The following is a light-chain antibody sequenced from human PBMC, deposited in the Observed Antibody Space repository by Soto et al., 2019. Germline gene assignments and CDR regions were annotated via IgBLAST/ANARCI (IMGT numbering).Light chain of an antibody. J-gene: IGLJ3*02. CDR2: EVS. CDR3: TSYTSSSTWV. V-gene: IGLV2-14*01. CDR1: TSDVGGYNY. Sequence: QSALTQPASVSGSPGQSITISCTGNTSDVGGYNYVSWFQQYPGKAPKLKIYEVSNRPSGVSNRFSGSKSGNTASLTISDLQAEDEADYYCTSYTSSSTWVFGGGTKLTVL.